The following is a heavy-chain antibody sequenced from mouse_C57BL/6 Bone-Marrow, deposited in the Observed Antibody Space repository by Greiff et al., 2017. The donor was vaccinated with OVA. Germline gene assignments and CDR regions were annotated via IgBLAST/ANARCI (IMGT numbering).Heavy chain of an antibody. J-gene: IGHJ2*01. D-gene: IGHD5-1*01. CDR2: IYPGSGST. CDR1: GYTFTSYW. CDR3: AVLSTGGHSTFFDY. Sequence: QVQLQQPGAELVKPGASVKMSCKASGYTFTSYWITWVKQRPGQGLEWIGDIYPGSGSTTYNEKFKSKATLTVDTSSSPAYMQLSSLTSEDSAVYYCAVLSTGGHSTFFDYWGQGTTLTVSS. V-gene: IGHV1-55*01.